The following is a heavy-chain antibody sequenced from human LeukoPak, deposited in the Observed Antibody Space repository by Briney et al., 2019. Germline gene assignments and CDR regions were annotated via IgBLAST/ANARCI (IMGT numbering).Heavy chain of an antibody. V-gene: IGHV4-4*02. Sequence: SETLSLTCAVSGGSISSSNWWSWVRQPPGKGLEWIGEIYHSGSTNYNPSLKSRVTISVDKSKNQFSLKLSSVTAADTAVYYCARPDSSGYSDAFDIWGQGTMVTVSS. J-gene: IGHJ3*02. CDR2: IYHSGST. CDR1: GGSISSSNW. D-gene: IGHD3-22*01. CDR3: ARPDSSGYSDAFDI.